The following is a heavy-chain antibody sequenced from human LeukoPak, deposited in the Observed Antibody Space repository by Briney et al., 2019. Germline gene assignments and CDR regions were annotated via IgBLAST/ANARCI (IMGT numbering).Heavy chain of an antibody. Sequence: SETLSLTCTVSGGSISSYYWSWIRQPPGKGLEWIGYIYYSGSTNYNPSLKSRVTISVDTSKNQFSLKLSSVTAADTAVYYCARQGGGTIVVVPATNDYWGQGTLVTVSS. CDR1: GGSISSYY. J-gene: IGHJ4*02. CDR3: ARQGGGTIVVVPATNDY. D-gene: IGHD2-2*01. V-gene: IGHV4-59*08. CDR2: IYYSGST.